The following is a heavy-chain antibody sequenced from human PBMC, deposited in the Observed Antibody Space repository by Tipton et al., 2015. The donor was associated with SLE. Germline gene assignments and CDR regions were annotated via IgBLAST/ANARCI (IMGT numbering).Heavy chain of an antibody. CDR2: INSDGSST. V-gene: IGHV3-74*01. J-gene: IGHJ6*02. CDR1: GFTFSSYW. CDR3: AKDQMGYGSGWYSYYYYYYGMDV. D-gene: IGHD6-19*01. Sequence: SLRLSCAASGFTFSSYWMHWVRQAPGKGLVWVSRINSDGSSTSYADSVKGRFTISRDNAKNTLYLQMNSLRAEDTAVYYCAKDQMGYGSGWYSYYYYYYGMDVWGQGTTVTVSS.